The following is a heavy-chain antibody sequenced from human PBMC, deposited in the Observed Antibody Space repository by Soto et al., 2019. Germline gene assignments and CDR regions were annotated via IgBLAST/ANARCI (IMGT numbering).Heavy chain of an antibody. D-gene: IGHD3-10*01. Sequence: GGSLRLSCAASGFTFSSYSMNWVRQAPGKGLEWVSSISSSSSYIYYADSVKGRFTISRDNAKNSLYLQMNSLRAGDTAVYYCARDNDGSGVPYDYWGQGTLVTVSS. J-gene: IGHJ4*02. CDR2: ISSSSSYI. CDR3: ARDNDGSGVPYDY. V-gene: IGHV3-21*01. CDR1: GFTFSSYS.